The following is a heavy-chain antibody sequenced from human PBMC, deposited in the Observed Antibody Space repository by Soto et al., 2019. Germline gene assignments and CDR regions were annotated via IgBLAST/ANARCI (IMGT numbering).Heavy chain of an antibody. CDR3: AKDPASATSGNNWFDP. V-gene: IGHV3-30*18. D-gene: IGHD2-15*01. J-gene: IGHJ5*02. CDR1: GFTFSSYG. Sequence: GGSLRLSCAASGFTFSSYGMHWVRQAPGKGLEWVAVISYDGSNKYYADSVKGRFTISRDNSKNTLYLQMNSLRAEDTAVYYCAKDPASATSGNNWFDPWGQGTLVTVSS. CDR2: ISYDGSNK.